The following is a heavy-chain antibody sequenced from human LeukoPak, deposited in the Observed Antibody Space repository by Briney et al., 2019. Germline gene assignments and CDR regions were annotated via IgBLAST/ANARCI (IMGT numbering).Heavy chain of an antibody. CDR3: ARDGSGSSLYYFDY. J-gene: IGHJ4*02. CDR2: ISANNCNT. D-gene: IGHD1-26*01. Sequence: ASVKLSCKASGYTFTSYGFSWVRQAHAQGHGWVGWISANNCNTNYAQKLQGRVTMTTDTSTITPYMELSSQRSDDTAVYYCARDGSGSSLYYFDYWGQGILVTVSS. V-gene: IGHV1-18*01. CDR1: GYTFTSYG.